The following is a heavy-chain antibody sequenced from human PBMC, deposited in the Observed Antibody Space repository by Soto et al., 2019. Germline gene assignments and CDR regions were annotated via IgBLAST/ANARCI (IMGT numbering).Heavy chain of an antibody. J-gene: IGHJ3*02. CDR1: GGSFSGYY. V-gene: IGHV4-34*01. D-gene: IGHD3-22*01. CDR3: ARSWGYHDSFDI. CDR2: INHSGST. Sequence: SETLSLTCAVYGGSFSGYYWSWIRQPPGKGLEWIGEINHSGSTTYNPSLKSRVTISLDTSKNQFSLRLSSVTAADTAVYYCARSWGYHDSFDIWGQGTLVTVSS.